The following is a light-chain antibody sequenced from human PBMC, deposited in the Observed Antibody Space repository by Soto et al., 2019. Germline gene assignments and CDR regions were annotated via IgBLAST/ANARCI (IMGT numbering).Light chain of an antibody. CDR3: CSYTTSSTYV. CDR2: DVA. V-gene: IGLV2-14*03. CDR1: SSDVGGSNF. Sequence: QSVLTQPASVSDSPGQSITISCTGTSSDVGGSNFVSWYQQHPGKPPKLIIYDVANRPSGVSNRFSGSKSGSTASLIISRLQTEDEADYYCCSYTTSSTYVFGPGTKVTVL. J-gene: IGLJ1*01.